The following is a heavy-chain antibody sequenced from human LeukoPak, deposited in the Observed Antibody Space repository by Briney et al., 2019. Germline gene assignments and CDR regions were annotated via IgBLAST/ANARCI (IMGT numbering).Heavy chain of an antibody. CDR1: GFTVSSNY. CDR3: ARATALYYYDSSGRDYYFDY. CDR2: IYSGGST. D-gene: IGHD3-22*01. J-gene: IGHJ4*02. V-gene: IGHV3-66*01. Sequence: GGSLRLSCAASGFTVSSNYMSWVRQAPGKGLEWVSVIYSGGSTYYADSVKGRFTVSRDNSKNTLYLQMNSLRAEDTAVYYCARATALYYYDSSGRDYYFDYWGQGTLVTVSS.